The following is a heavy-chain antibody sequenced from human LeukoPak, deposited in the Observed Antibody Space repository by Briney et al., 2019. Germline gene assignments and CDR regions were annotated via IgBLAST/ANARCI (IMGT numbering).Heavy chain of an antibody. D-gene: IGHD2-21*01. CDR1: GFIFSDSY. CDR2: ISATASTI. Sequence: GGSLRLSCAASGFIFSDSYMSWIRQAPGKGLEWISYISATASTIYYRDSVRGRFTISRDNSKNSLYLQMNSLRAEDTAVYYCARDATQIQVWFDGYSDHWGQGTLVTVSS. J-gene: IGHJ4*02. CDR3: ARDATQIQVWFDGYSDH. V-gene: IGHV3-11*04.